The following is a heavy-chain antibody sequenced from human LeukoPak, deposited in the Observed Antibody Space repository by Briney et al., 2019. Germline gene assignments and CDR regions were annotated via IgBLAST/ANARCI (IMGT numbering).Heavy chain of an antibody. CDR1: GYSFTGYY. J-gene: IGHJ4*02. D-gene: IGHD6-19*01. Sequence: ASVKVSCKASGYSFTGYYLDWVRQAPGQGLEWMRRINPKSGGTNYAQKFPGRVTMTRDTSISTAYMELSSLRSDDTAIYYCARRVFSGWGYYFDYWGQGTLVTVSS. V-gene: IGHV1-2*02. CDR2: INPKSGGT. CDR3: ARRVFSGWGYYFDY.